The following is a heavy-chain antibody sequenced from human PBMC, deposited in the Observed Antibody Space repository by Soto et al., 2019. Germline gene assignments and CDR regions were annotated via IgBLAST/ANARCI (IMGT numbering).Heavy chain of an antibody. CDR3: ARAPIRFGPLPRLNWFDT. J-gene: IGHJ5*02. CDR1: GGSISSGGYY. Sequence: SETLSLTCTVSGGSISSGGYYWSWIRQHPGKGLEWIGYIYYSGSTYYNPSLKSRVTISVDTSKNQFSLKLSSVTAADTAVYYSARAPIRFGPLPRLNWFDTWGQGTLVTVSS. V-gene: IGHV4-31*03. CDR2: IYYSGST. D-gene: IGHD3-10*01.